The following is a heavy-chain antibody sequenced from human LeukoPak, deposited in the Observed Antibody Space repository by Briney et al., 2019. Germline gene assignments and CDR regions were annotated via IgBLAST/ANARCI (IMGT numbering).Heavy chain of an antibody. V-gene: IGHV4-59*01. CDR2: IHYSRGT. CDR3: ARHLHYEILTGYLNWFDP. D-gene: IGHD3-9*01. Sequence: PSETLSLTCSVSGGSINSNYWSWFRQPPGKGLEWIGYIHYSRGTNYNPSLKSRVTISLDTSKNQFSLKLSSVTAADTAFYYCARHLHYEILTGYLNWFDPWGQGTLVTVSS. J-gene: IGHJ5*02. CDR1: GGSINSNY.